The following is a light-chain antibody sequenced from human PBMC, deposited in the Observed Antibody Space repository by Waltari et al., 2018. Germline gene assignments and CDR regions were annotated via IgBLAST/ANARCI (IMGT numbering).Light chain of an antibody. J-gene: IGKJ1*01. CDR1: QGISSY. CDR3: QQYYSTNRT. Sequence: TQSPSSLSASTGDRVTITCRASQGISSYLAWYQQKPGKAPKLLIYAASTLQSGVPSRFSGSGSGTDFTLTISCLQSEDFATYYCQQYYSTNRTFGQGTKVEIK. CDR2: AAS. V-gene: IGKV1-8*01.